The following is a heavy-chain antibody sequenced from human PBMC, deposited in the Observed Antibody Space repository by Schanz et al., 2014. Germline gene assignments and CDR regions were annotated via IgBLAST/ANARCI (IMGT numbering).Heavy chain of an antibody. V-gene: IGHV3-33*08. CDR2: ISYDGSSK. D-gene: IGHD3-10*01. Sequence: VRLVESGGGLVKPGGSLRLSCAASGFTFRSYGMHWVRQAPGKGLEWVALISYDGSSKNHADSVKGRFTISRDNSKDTLYLQMSGLTPEDTAVYYCARGPIPIQGVPMDFWGQGTLXTVSS. CDR3: ARGPIPIQGVPMDF. J-gene: IGHJ4*02. CDR1: GFTFRSYG.